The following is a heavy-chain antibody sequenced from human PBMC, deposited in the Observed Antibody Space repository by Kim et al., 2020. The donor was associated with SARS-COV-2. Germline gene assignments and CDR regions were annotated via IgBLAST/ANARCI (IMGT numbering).Heavy chain of an antibody. V-gene: IGHV3-23*01. CDR1: GFTFSSYA. CDR3: ATTNFDSYYFDY. J-gene: IGHJ4*02. Sequence: GGSLRLSCAASGFTFSSYAMSWVRQAPGKGLEWVSAISGSGGSTYYADSVKGRFTISRDNSKNTLYLQMNSLRAEDTAVYYCATTNFDSYYFDYWGQGTLVTVSS. CDR2: ISGSGGST. D-gene: IGHD3-9*01.